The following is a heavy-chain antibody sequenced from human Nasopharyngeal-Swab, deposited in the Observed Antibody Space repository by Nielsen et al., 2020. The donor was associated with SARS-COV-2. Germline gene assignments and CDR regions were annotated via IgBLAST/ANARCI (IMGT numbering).Heavy chain of an antibody. J-gene: IGHJ3*02. D-gene: IGHD6-19*01. Sequence: WIRQPPGKGLEWIGYIYYSGSTNYNPSLKSRVTISVDTSKNRFSLKLSSVTAADTAVYYCARDQRSGWFDAFDIWGQGTMVTVSS. CDR3: ARDQRSGWFDAFDI. V-gene: IGHV4-59*01. CDR2: IYYSGST.